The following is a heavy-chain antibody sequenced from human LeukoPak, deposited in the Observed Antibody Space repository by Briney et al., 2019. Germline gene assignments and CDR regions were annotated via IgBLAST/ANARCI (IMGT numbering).Heavy chain of an antibody. D-gene: IGHD3-10*01. Sequence: GESLKISCKGFGYSFTSYWITWVRQMPGKGLEWMGRIDPSDSYANYNPSFEGHVTISADTSISTAYLQWTSLKASDTAVYYCARQLWFGESVGWFDPWGQGTLVTVSS. J-gene: IGHJ5*02. V-gene: IGHV5-10-1*01. CDR3: ARQLWFGESVGWFDP. CDR2: IDPSDSYA. CDR1: GYSFTSYW.